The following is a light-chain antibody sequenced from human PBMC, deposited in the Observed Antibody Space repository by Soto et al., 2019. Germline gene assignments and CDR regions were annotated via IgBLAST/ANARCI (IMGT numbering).Light chain of an antibody. V-gene: IGKV1-5*03. CDR2: EAS. Sequence: DLQMTQSPSTLSASVGDRVTITCRASQNINSWLAWYHQKPGKAPKVLIYEASTLGSGVPSRFSGRGSGTEFTLTISSLQPEDFATYYCQQYQTVVWTFGQGTKVESK. CDR1: QNINSW. CDR3: QQYQTVVWT. J-gene: IGKJ1*01.